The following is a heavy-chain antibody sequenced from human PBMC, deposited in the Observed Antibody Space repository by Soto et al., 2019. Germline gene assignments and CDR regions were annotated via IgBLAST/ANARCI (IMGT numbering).Heavy chain of an antibody. CDR2: ISSTSSAR. J-gene: IGHJ6*02. Sequence: LRLSFAASGFTFSVHSMNWVRRAPGKGLEWVSYISSTSSARYYADSVRGRFTISRDNVKYSLYLQMNSLTDEDTAVYYCARDSDIYYGMDVWGQGTTVTVSS. D-gene: IGHD3-9*01. V-gene: IGHV3-48*02. CDR1: GFTFSVHS. CDR3: ARDSDIYYGMDV.